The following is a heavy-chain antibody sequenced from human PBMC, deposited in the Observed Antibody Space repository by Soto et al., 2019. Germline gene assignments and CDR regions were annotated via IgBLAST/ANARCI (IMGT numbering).Heavy chain of an antibody. CDR2: IYYSGST. V-gene: IGHV4-39*01. J-gene: IGHJ5*02. D-gene: IGHD2-21*02. CDR3: ARHPSDFWFDP. Sequence: GGFISSSSYFWVWIRQPPGKGLEWIGSIYYSGSTYYNPSLKSRVTVSVDTSKNQFSLKLSSVPAADTAVYYCARHPSDFWFDPWGQGTLVTVAS. CDR1: GGFISSSSYF.